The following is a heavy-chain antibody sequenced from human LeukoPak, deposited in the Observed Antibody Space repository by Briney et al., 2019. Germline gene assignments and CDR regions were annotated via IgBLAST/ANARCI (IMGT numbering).Heavy chain of an antibody. CDR3: ARGQLGDFDY. Sequence: GASVKVSCKASGYTFTSYYMHWVRQAPGQGLEWMGRINPNNGGTNYAQKFQGRVTMTRDTSVNTAYMELSGLRSDDTAVYYCARGQLGDFDYWGQGALVTVSS. V-gene: IGHV1-2*06. CDR2: INPNNGGT. J-gene: IGHJ4*02. D-gene: IGHD1-1*01. CDR1: GYTFTSYY.